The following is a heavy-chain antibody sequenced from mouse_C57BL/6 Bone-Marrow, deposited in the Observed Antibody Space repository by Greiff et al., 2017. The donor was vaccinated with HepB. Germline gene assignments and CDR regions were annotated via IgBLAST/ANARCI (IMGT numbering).Heavy chain of an antibody. Sequence: EVMLVESGGGLVKPGGSLKLSCAASGFTFSSYAMSWVRQTPEKRLEWVATISDGGSYTYYPDNVKGRFTISRDNAKNNLYLQMSHLKSEDTAMYYCAREPSFDVWGTGTTVTVSS. CDR3: AREPSFDV. CDR1: GFTFSSYA. J-gene: IGHJ1*03. CDR2: ISDGGSYT. V-gene: IGHV5-4*01.